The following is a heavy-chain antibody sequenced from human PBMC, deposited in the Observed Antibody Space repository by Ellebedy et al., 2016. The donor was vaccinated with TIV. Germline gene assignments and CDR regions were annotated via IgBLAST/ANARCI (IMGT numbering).Heavy chain of an antibody. CDR3: ARDMSQLVRESYYYCAMDV. CDR2: MSYSGST. Sequence: SETLSLTCNVSGASIYSSSYYWGWIRQPPGKGLEWIGTMSYSGSTYYSPSLKSRVTISVDTSKNQFSLQLNSVTPEDTAVYYCARDMSQLVRESYYYCAMDVWGQGTTVTVSS. CDR1: GASIYSSSYY. D-gene: IGHD6-6*01. V-gene: IGHV4-39*02. J-gene: IGHJ6*02.